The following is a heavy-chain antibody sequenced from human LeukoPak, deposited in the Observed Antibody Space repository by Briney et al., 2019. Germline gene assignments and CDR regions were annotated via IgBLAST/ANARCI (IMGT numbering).Heavy chain of an antibody. CDR2: INPTGGST. D-gene: IGHD3-10*01. V-gene: IGHV1-46*01. CDR3: ARVAGSGPGYYYYYYMDV. J-gene: IGHJ6*03. Sequence: GASVKVSCKASGYTFTSYYMHWVRQAPGQGLEWMGLINPTGGSTGYAQKFQGRVTITADESTSTAYMELSSLRSEDTAVYYCARVAGSGPGYYYYYYMDVWGKGTTVTISS. CDR1: GYTFTSYY.